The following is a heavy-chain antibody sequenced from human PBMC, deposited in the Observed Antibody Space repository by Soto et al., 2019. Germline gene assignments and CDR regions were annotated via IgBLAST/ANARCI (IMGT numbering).Heavy chain of an antibody. CDR3: VRRAGGAVVWYYDL. CDR2: VSGRGGSA. CDR1: GFIFNNYA. V-gene: IGHV3-23*01. D-gene: IGHD2-21*01. Sequence: EVQLLESGGGLVQRGGSLRLSCAASGFIFNNYAMTWVRQAPGKGLEWVARVSGRGGSAYYADSVKGRLTISRDNSNNTLYLQMTTVRGEDTAVYYCVRRAGGAVVWYYDLWGRGTLVSVFS. J-gene: IGHJ2*01.